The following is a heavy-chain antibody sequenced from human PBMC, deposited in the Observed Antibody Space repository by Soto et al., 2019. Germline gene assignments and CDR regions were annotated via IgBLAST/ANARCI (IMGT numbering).Heavy chain of an antibody. D-gene: IGHD6-13*01. CDR3: ARRASPRYSSSRGWFAP. J-gene: IGHJ5*02. CDR2: IYHSGST. Sequence: SEKLCGTCAGSGGSIRRSSWWSWVRKRPGKGLEWIGEIYHSGSTNYNPSLKSRVTISVDKSKNQFSLKLSSVTAADTAVYYCARRASPRYSSSRGWFAPWGPGTLVTVS. V-gene: IGHV4-4*02. CDR1: GGSIRRSSW.